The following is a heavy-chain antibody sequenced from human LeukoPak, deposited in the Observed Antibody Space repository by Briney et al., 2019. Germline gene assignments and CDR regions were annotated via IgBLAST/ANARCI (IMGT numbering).Heavy chain of an antibody. CDR1: GFTFSRNG. Sequence: GGTLRLSCAASGFTFSRNGMTWVRQAPGKGLEWVSAISGSGGNTYYADSVKGRFTISRDNSKNTLYLQMNSLRAEDAAVYYCARRSGIAVAGAFDYWGQGTLVTVSS. CDR3: ARRSGIAVAGAFDY. V-gene: IGHV3-23*01. D-gene: IGHD6-19*01. J-gene: IGHJ4*02. CDR2: ISGSGGNT.